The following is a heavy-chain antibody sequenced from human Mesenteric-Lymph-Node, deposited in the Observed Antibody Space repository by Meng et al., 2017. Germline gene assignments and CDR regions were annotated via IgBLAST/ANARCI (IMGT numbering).Heavy chain of an antibody. V-gene: IGHV3-23*01. CDR1: GFTFSSYA. CDR2: ISGSGGST. Sequence: GESLKISCAASGFTFSSYAMSWVRQAPGKGLEWVSAISGSGGSTYYADSVKGRFTISRDNSKNTLYLQMNSLRAEDTAVYYCARDPPMSSGMDVWGQGTTVTVSS. J-gene: IGHJ6*02. CDR3: ARDPPMSSGMDV.